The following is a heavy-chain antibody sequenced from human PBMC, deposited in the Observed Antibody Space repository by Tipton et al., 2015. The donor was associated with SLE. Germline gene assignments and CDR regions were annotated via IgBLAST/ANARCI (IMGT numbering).Heavy chain of an antibody. D-gene: IGHD6-13*01. CDR2: ISSSSSYI. V-gene: IGHV3-21*01. Sequence: GSLRLSCAASGFTFCSYSMNWVRQAPGKGLEWVSSISSSSSYIYYADSVKGRFTISRDNAKNSLYLQMNSLRAEDTAVYYCARSSIAAAGNDYWGQGTLVTVSS. J-gene: IGHJ4*02. CDR3: ARSSIAAAGNDY. CDR1: GFTFCSYS.